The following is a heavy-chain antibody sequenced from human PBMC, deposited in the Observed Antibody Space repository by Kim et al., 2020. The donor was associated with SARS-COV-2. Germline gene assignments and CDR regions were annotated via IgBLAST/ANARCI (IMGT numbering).Heavy chain of an antibody. J-gene: IGHJ4*02. CDR1: GFTFSSYA. D-gene: IGHD2-15*01. CDR2: ISYDGSNK. V-gene: IGHV3-30*04. CDR3: ARDRGGNSDY. Sequence: GGSLRLSCAASGFTFSSYAMHWVRQAPGKGLEWVALISYDGSNKYYADSVKGRFTISRDNSKNTLYLQMNSLRAEDTAVYYCARDRGGNSDYWGQGTLVT.